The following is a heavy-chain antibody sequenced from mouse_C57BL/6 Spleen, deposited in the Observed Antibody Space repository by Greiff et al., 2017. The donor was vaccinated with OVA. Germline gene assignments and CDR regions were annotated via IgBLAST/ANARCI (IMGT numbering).Heavy chain of an antibody. D-gene: IGHD2-1*01. CDR3: ARGGIYYGNFFAY. Sequence: VQLQQSGPELVKPGASVKMSCKASGYTFTDYNMHWVKQSHGKSLEWIGYINPNNGGTSYNQKFKGKATLTVNKSSSTAYMELRSLTSEDSAVYYCARGGIYYGNFFAYWGQGTLVTVSA. V-gene: IGHV1-22*01. CDR2: INPNNGGT. CDR1: GYTFTDYN. J-gene: IGHJ3*01.